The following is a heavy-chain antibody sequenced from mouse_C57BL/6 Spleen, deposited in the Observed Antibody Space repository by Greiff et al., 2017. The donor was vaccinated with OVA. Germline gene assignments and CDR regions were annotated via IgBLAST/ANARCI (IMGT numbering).Heavy chain of an antibody. CDR2: IHPSDSDT. CDR1: GYTFTSYW. J-gene: IGHJ4*01. Sequence: QVQLKQPGAELVKPGASVKVSCKASGYTFTSYWMHWVKQRPGQGLEWIGRIHPSDSDTNYNQKFKGKAALTVDKSSSTAYMQLSSLTSEDSAVYYCATRESNLYAMDYWGQGTSVTVSS. D-gene: IGHD2-5*01. CDR3: ATRESNLYAMDY. V-gene: IGHV1-74*01.